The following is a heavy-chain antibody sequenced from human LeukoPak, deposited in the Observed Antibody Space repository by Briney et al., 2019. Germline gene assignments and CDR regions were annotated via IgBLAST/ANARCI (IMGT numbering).Heavy chain of an antibody. CDR3: ASRPGGSTWYGVFDY. V-gene: IGHV4-59*11. D-gene: IGHD6-13*01. CDR2: IYGSETT. CDR1: GDSMSNHF. Sequence: PSETLSLTCTVSGDSMSNHFWSWIRQPPGKGLEWIGYIYGSETTNYNPSLKSRVTMSVDTSENQFSLKLSSVTAADTALYYCASRPGGSTWYGVFDYWSRGTLATVSS. J-gene: IGHJ4*02.